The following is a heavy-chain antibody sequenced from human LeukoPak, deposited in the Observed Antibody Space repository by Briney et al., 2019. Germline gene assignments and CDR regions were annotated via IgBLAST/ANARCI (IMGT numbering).Heavy chain of an antibody. CDR1: GGSFSGYY. D-gene: IGHD6-19*01. CDR3: ARDLKIGGNSGWYSFDY. J-gene: IGHJ4*02. Sequence: SETLSLTCAVYGGSFSGYYWSWIRQPPGKGLEWIGEINHSGSTNYNPSLKSRVTISGDTSKNQFSLKLNSVTAADTVVYYCARDLKIGGNSGWYSFDYWGQGTLVTVSS. V-gene: IGHV4-34*01. CDR2: INHSGST.